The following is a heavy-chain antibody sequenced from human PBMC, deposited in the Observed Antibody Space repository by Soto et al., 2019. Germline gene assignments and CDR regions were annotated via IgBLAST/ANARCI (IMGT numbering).Heavy chain of an antibody. Sequence: QVQLVQSGAEVKKPGSSVKVSCKASGGTFSSYAISWVRQAPGQGLEWMGGIIPIFGTANYAQKFQGRVTITADESTSTAYMELSSLRSEDTDVYYCASSPLTGRGYYYGMDVWGQGTTVTVSS. V-gene: IGHV1-69*01. J-gene: IGHJ6*02. CDR1: GGTFSSYA. D-gene: IGHD1-20*01. CDR2: IIPIFGTA. CDR3: ASSPLTGRGYYYGMDV.